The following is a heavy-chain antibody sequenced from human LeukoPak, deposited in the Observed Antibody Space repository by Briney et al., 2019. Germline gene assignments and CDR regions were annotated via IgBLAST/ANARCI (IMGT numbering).Heavy chain of an antibody. J-gene: IGHJ3*02. V-gene: IGHV4-59*01. CDR2: IYYSGST. Sequence: SETLSLTCTVSGGSISNYYWSWIRQPPGKGLERIGYIYYSGSTSYNPSPKSRVTISVDTSKNQFSLKLSSVTAADTAVYYCARVNNDAFDIWGQGTMVTVSS. CDR1: GGSISNYY. CDR3: ARVNNDAFDI.